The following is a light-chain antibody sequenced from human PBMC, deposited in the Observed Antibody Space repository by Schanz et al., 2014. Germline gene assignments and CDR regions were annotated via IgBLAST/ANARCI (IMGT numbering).Light chain of an antibody. CDR2: DVT. Sequence: QSTLTQPASVSGSPGQSITISCAGTTTDVGGYNYVSWYQQRPGKAPKLIIYDVTNRPSGVSHRFSGSKSGNTASLTISGLQAEDEADYFCSSYTSTSTLFVFGSGTKLTVL. CDR3: SSYTSTSTLFV. CDR1: TTDVGGYNY. J-gene: IGLJ1*01. V-gene: IGLV2-14*03.